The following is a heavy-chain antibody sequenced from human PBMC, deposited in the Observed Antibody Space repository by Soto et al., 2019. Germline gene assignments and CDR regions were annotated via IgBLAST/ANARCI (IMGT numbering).Heavy chain of an antibody. Sequence: GGSLRLSCAASGFTVSTNYMSWVRQSPGKGLEWVSVIYTGGSTYYADSVRGRFTISRDNSKNRLFLQMNSLRAEDTAIYYCAKCMGSSWIGVIDNWGQGTLVTVSS. V-gene: IGHV3-53*01. J-gene: IGHJ4*02. CDR2: IYTGGST. CDR1: GFTVSTNY. CDR3: AKCMGSSWIGVIDN. D-gene: IGHD6-13*01.